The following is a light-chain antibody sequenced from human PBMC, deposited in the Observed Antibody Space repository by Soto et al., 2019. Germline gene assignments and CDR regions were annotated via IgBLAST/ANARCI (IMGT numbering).Light chain of an antibody. Sequence: DIVLTQSPVSLAVSLGERATLNCRSSQSVLYSSNNKNYLAWYQQKPGQPPKLLIYWASTRESGVPDRFSGSGSGTDFTLTISSLQAEDVAVYYCQQYYSTPLTFGGGTKVDIK. V-gene: IGKV4-1*01. CDR1: QSVLYSSNNKNY. J-gene: IGKJ4*01. CDR2: WAS. CDR3: QQYYSTPLT.